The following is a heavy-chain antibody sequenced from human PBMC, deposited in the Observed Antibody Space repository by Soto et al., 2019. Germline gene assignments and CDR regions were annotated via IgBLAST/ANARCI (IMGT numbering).Heavy chain of an antibody. V-gene: IGHV2-26*01. J-gene: IGHJ4*02. CDR1: GFSLRRIRVG. CDR3: ARMRDSVGYLCAPVDF. Sequence: QVTLKESGPALVKPTEILTLTCTVSGFSLRRIRVGVSWIRPPPGKALEWLAHIFSNDAKYFNTSLKSRLTTSKNTSKSQVVLSMTNMQPVDTATYYCARMRDSVGYLCAPVDFGGQGILVTVSS. D-gene: IGHD3-22*01. CDR2: IFSNDAK.